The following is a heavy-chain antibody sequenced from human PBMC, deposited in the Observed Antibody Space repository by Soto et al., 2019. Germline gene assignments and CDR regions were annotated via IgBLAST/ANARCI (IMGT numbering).Heavy chain of an antibody. CDR3: ASWNICPSYRIDI. J-gene: IGHJ3*02. CDR2: IYQSGST. Sequence: PSETLSLTCTVSCVSVNSGYYYWCWIRQTPGKGLEWIGYIYQSGSTRYNHSLKSRVTISLDTSKTHFSQKMSSETGASTTPYSCASWNICPSYRIDIWGEVKMDT. D-gene: IGHD1-1*01. V-gene: IGHV4-61*03. CDR1: CVSVNSGYYY.